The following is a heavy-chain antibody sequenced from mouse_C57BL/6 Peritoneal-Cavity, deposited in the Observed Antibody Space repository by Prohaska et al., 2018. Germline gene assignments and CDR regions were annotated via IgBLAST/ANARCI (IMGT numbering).Heavy chain of an antibody. CDR3: ARQLGTSFDY. CDR1: GIDFSRYW. J-gene: IGHJ2*01. D-gene: IGHD4-1*02. CDR2: INPDSSTI. V-gene: IGHV4-1*01. Sequence: EVKLLQSGGGLVQPGGSLKLSCSASGIDFSRYWMSLVRLAPGKGLEWIGEINPDSSTINYAPSLKDKFIISRDNAKNTLYLQMSKVRSEDTALYYCARQLGTSFDYWGQGTTLTVSS.